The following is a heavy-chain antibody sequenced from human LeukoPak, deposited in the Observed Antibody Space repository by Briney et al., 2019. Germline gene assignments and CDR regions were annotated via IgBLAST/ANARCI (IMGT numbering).Heavy chain of an antibody. CDR3: ARDVELVGSSWYYYYMDV. V-gene: IGHV4-4*07. Sequence: SETLSLTCTVSGGSISGDYWSWIRQPAGKGLEWIGRIYTSGSTNHNPSLKSRVTISVDKSQNQFSLKLSSVTAADTAVYYCARDVELVGSSWYYYYMDVWGKGTTVTVSS. J-gene: IGHJ6*03. D-gene: IGHD6-13*01. CDR2: IYTSGST. CDR1: GGSISGDY.